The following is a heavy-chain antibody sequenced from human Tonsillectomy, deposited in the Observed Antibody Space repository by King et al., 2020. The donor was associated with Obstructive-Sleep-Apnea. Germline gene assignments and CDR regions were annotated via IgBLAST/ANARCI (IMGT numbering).Heavy chain of an antibody. D-gene: IGHD3-10*01. CDR2: ISTYNGNT. Sequence: QLVQSGAEVKKPGASVKVSCKASGYTFISHGIRWGRQAPGQGLEWMGWISTYNGNTKYTQKLQGRVTMTTDTSTSTAYMELRSLRYDDTAVYYCARSQWFGESDYWGQGTLVTVSS. J-gene: IGHJ4*02. CDR1: GYTFISHG. V-gene: IGHV1-18*01. CDR3: ARSQWFGESDY.